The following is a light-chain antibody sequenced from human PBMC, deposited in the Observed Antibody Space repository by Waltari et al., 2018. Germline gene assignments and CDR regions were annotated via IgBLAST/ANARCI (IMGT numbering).Light chain of an antibody. J-gene: IGKJ1*01. V-gene: IGKV4-1*01. Sequence: DIAMTQSPDSLAVSLGERATINCKSSRSVFYTDNNKNHLTWYQQKPGQPPQLLISWASTRESGVTDRFIGSGSGTDFTLTISSLQAEDVAVYYCHQHYTTPWTFGQGTLVEL. CDR3: HQHYTTPWT. CDR1: RSVFYTDNNKNH. CDR2: WAS.